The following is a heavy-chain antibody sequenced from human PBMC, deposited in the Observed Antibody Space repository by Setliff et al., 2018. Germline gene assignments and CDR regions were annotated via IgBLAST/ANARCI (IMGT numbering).Heavy chain of an antibody. D-gene: IGHD3-3*01. CDR2: IYYSGST. V-gene: IGHV4-39*01. J-gene: IGHJ4*02. CDR3: ARHFWSGSDYFDY. CDR1: GGSITSSNYY. Sequence: SSETLSLTCTVSGGSITSSNYYWDWIRQPPGKGLEWIGSIYYSGSTYYNPSLKSRVTMSVDTSKNQFSLKLTSVTAADTAVFYCARHFWSGSDYFDYWGQGTLVTVSS.